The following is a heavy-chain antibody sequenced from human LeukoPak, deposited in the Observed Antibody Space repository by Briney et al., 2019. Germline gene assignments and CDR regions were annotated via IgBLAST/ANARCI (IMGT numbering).Heavy chain of an antibody. V-gene: IGHV3-9*01. J-gene: IGHJ4*02. Sequence: GGSLRLSCAASGFTFDDYAMHWVRQAPGKGLEWVSGISWNSGSIGHADSVKGRFTISRDNAKNSLYLQMNSLRAEDTALYYCAKGLWFGEFHPFDYWGQGTLVTVSS. D-gene: IGHD3-10*01. CDR2: ISWNSGSI. CDR1: GFTFDDYA. CDR3: AKGLWFGEFHPFDY.